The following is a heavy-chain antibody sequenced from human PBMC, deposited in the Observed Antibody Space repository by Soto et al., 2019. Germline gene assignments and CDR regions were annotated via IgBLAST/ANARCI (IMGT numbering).Heavy chain of an antibody. J-gene: IGHJ4*02. Sequence: QLQLQESGPGLVKPSETLSLTCTVSGGSISSSSYYWGWIRQPPGKGLEWIGSIYYSGSTYYNPSLKSRVTISVDTSKNQFSLKLSSVTAADTAVYYCATDHRNYYVSSTGGFDYWGQGTLVTVSS. CDR3: ATDHRNYYVSSTGGFDY. D-gene: IGHD3-22*01. V-gene: IGHV4-39*01. CDR1: GGSISSSSYY. CDR2: IYYSGST.